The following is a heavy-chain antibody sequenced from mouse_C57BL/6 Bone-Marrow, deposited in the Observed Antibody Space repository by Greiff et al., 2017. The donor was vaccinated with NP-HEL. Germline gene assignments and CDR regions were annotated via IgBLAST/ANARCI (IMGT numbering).Heavy chain of an antibody. J-gene: IGHJ1*01. D-gene: IGHD1-1*02. CDR3: ARDGSYWYFDV. CDR2: ISDGGSYT. CDR1: GFTFSDYY. Sequence: EVKLMESGGGLVKPGGSLKLSCAASGFTFSDYYMYWVRQTPEKRLEWVATISDGGSYTYYPDSVKGRFTISRDNAKNNLYLQMSSLKSEDTAMYDCARDGSYWYFDVWGAGTTVTVSS. V-gene: IGHV5-4*02.